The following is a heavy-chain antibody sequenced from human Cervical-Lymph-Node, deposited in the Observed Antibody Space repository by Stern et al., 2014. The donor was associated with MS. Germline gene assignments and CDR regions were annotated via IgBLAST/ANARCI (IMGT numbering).Heavy chain of an antibody. CDR1: GGTFNTQA. Sequence: QVQLVQSGAEVKKPGASVKVSCKTSGGTFNTQAINWVRQAPGQGLEWVGGTNPSLVTPNYAQKIQDRVTITADESPSTAYMDLSSLRSEDTAVYYCATPSTVIVGGMDVWGQGTTVTVSS. CDR2: TNPSLVTP. D-gene: IGHD4-17*01. J-gene: IGHJ6*02. V-gene: IGHV1-69*01. CDR3: ATPSTVIVGGMDV.